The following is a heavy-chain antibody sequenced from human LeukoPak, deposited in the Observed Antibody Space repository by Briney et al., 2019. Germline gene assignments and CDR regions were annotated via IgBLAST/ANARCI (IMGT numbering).Heavy chain of an antibody. CDR1: GGSISSYY. D-gene: IGHD1-26*01. Sequence: PSETLSLTCTVSGGSISSYYWSWIRQPPGKGLEWIGYIYYSGSTNYNPSLKSRVTISVDTSKNQFSLKLSSVTAADTAVYYCARVIADSGSYFWFDPWGQGTLVTVSS. CDR3: ARVIADSGSYFWFDP. CDR2: IYYSGST. J-gene: IGHJ5*02. V-gene: IGHV4-59*01.